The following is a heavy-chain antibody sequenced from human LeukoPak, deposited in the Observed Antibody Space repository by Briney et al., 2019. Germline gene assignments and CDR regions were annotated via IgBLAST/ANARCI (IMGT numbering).Heavy chain of an antibody. CDR3: ARGRFGGYFDY. V-gene: IGHV3-49*03. CDR2: IRTKPYGGAT. CDR1: GYNFGEYD. J-gene: IGHJ4*02. Sequence: GGSLRLSCTASGYNFGEYDLSWFRQAPGKGLEWVGVIRTKPYGGATDYAASVRGRFSISRDDSKGSAHLEMNSLKIEDTAVYFCARGRFGGYFDYWGQGTLGTVSS. D-gene: IGHD3-10*01.